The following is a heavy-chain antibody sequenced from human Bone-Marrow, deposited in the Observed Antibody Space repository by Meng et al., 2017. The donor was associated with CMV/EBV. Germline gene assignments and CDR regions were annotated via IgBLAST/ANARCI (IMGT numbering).Heavy chain of an antibody. J-gene: IGHJ6*02. V-gene: IGHV3-30*02. CDR3: AKDTYGGYHYYYYYGMDV. CDR1: GFTFSSYG. Sequence: GESLKISCAASGFTFSSYGMHWVRQAPGKGLEWVAFIRYDGSNKYYADSVKGRFTISRDNSKNTLYLQMNSLRAEDTAVYYCAKDTYGGYHYYYYYGMDVWGQGTTVTGYS. D-gene: IGHD4-17*01. CDR2: IRYDGSNK.